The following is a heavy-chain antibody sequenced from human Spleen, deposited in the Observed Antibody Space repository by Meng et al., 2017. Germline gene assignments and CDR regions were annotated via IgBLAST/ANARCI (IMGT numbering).Heavy chain of an antibody. CDR2: IKQDGSEK. J-gene: IGHJ4*02. CDR1: GFTFSSYW. Sequence: GGSLRLSCAASGFTFSSYWMSWVRQAPGKGLEWVANIKQDGSEKYYVDSVKGRFTISRDNAKNSLYLQMNSLRAEDTAVYYCTRGGWLQPYVYWGQGTLVTVSS. CDR3: TRGGWLQPYVY. D-gene: IGHD5-24*01. V-gene: IGHV3-7*04.